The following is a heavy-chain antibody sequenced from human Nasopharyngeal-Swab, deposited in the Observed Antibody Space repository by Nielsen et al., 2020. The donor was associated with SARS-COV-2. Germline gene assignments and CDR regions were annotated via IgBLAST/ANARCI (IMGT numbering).Heavy chain of an antibody. CDR2: ISYDGSNK. J-gene: IGHJ4*02. D-gene: IGHD6-13*01. CDR1: GFTFSSYA. V-gene: IGHV3-30*04. CDR3: ARAQGLGRRIAAALVY. Sequence: SLKISCAASGFTFSSYAMHWVRPAPGKGLVWVAVISYDGSNKYYADSVKGRFTISRDNSKNTLYLQMNSLRAEDTAVYYCARAQGLGRRIAAALVYWGQGTLVTVSS.